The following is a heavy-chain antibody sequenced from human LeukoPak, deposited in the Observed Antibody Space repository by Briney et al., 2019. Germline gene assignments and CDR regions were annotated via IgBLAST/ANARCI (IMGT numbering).Heavy chain of an antibody. Sequence: ASVKVSCKASGYTFTSYYMHWVRQAPGQGLEWMGIINPSGGSTSYAQKFQGRVTITADKSTSTAYMELSSLRSEDTAVYYCARSPYGSGSYPQYWGQGTLVTVSS. D-gene: IGHD3-10*01. V-gene: IGHV1-46*01. CDR3: ARSPYGSGSYPQY. CDR1: GYTFTSYY. CDR2: INPSGGST. J-gene: IGHJ4*02.